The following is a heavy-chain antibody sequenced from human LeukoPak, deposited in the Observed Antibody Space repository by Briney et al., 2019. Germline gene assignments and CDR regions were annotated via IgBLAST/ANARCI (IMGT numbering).Heavy chain of an antibody. Sequence: PGGSLRLSCAASGFTFSDYYMSWIRQAPGKGLEWVSYISSSGSTIYYADSVKGRFTISRDNAKNSLYLQMNSLRAEDTAVYYCARDPIVVVVAATEYFDYWGQGTLVTVSS. CDR3: ARDPIVVVVAATEYFDY. V-gene: IGHV3-11*01. D-gene: IGHD2-15*01. CDR2: ISSSGSTI. CDR1: GFTFSDYY. J-gene: IGHJ4*02.